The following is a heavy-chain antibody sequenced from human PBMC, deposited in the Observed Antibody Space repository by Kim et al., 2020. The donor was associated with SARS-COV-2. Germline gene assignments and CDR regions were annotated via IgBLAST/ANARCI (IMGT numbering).Heavy chain of an antibody. Sequence: ASVKVSCKPSGYSFTTYGIFWLRQAPGQGLECMGWINTGNGNTGYSQKFQGRVTITRDTSASTAYMELSSLRSEDTAVYYCARGRSGDFWGQGTLVTVS. J-gene: IGHJ4*02. CDR3: ARGRSGDF. CDR1: GYSFTTYG. CDR2: INTGNGNT. D-gene: IGHD7-27*01. V-gene: IGHV1-3*04.